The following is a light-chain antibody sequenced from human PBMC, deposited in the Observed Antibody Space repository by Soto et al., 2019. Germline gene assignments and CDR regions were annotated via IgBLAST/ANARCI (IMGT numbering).Light chain of an antibody. CDR1: QGIRND. V-gene: IGKV1-17*01. CDR2: KAS. J-gene: IGKJ1*01. CDR3: HQYHSYPRT. Sequence: IQMTQSPSSLSASVGDRVTITCRASQGIRNDLGWYQQKPGQAPNLLIYKASTLESGVPSRFSGSGSGTEFTLTVSSLQPDDFATYYCHQYHSYPRTFGQGTKVDIK.